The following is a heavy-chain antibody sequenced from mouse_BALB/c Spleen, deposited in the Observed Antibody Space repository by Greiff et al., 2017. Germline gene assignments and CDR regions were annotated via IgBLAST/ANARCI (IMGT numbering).Heavy chain of an antibody. CDR3: ARDHYYAY. J-gene: IGHJ3*01. D-gene: IGHD1-2*01. CDR1: GFTFTDYY. V-gene: IGHV7-3*02. Sequence: EVQLVESGGGLVQPGGSLRLSCATSGFTFTDYYMSWVRQPPGKALEWLGFIRNKANGYTTEYSASVKGRFTISRDNSQSILYLQMNTLRAEDSATYYCARDHYYAYWGQGTLVTVSA. CDR2: IRNKANGYTT.